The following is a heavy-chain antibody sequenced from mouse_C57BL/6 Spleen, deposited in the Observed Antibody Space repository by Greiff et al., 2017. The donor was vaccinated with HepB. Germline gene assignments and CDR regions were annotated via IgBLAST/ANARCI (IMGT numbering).Heavy chain of an antibody. CDR1: GYAFSSSW. V-gene: IGHV1-82*01. CDR3: ARALDSSGFFGD. D-gene: IGHD3-2*02. J-gene: IGHJ2*01. Sequence: VQLQQSGPELVKPGASVKISCKASGYAFSSSWMNWVKQRPGKGLEWIGRIYPGDGDTNYNGKFKGKATLTADKSSSTAYMQLSSLTSEDSAVSFCARALDSSGFFGDWGQGTTLTVSS. CDR2: IYPGDGDT.